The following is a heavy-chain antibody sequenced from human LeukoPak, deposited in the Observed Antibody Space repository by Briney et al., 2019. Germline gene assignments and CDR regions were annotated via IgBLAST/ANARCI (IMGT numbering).Heavy chain of an antibody. D-gene: IGHD3-22*01. CDR2: ISSSSSYI. CDR3: ARDRADSSGYMSHSFDI. Sequence: GGSLRLSCAASGFTFSSYSMNWVRQAPGKGLEWVSSISSSSSYIYYADSVKGRFTTSRDNAKNSLYLQMNSLRAEDTAVYYCARDRADSSGYMSHSFDIWGQGTMVTVSS. J-gene: IGHJ3*02. CDR1: GFTFSSYS. V-gene: IGHV3-21*01.